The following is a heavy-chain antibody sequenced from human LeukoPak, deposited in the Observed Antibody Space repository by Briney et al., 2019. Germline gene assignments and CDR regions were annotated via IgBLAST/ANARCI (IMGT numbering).Heavy chain of an antibody. J-gene: IGHJ3*02. Sequence: GGSLRLSCAASGFTFSSYSMKWVRQAPGKGLEWVSYISSSSGTIYYADSVKGRFTISRGNAENSLYLQMNSLRADDTAVYYCARRYWDTGAPTAFDIWGQGTMVTVSS. D-gene: IGHD2-8*02. CDR1: GFTFSSYS. CDR3: ARRYWDTGAPTAFDI. V-gene: IGHV3-48*04. CDR2: ISSSSGTI.